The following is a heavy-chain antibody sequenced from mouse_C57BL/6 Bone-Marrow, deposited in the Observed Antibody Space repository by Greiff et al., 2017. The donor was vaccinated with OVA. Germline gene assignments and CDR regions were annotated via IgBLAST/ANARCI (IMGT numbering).Heavy chain of an antibody. CDR1: GYTFTSYA. J-gene: IGHJ3*01. D-gene: IGHD1-1*01. CDR3: ARRPIYCYGNSQFAY. V-gene: IGHV1-85*01. Sequence: VQLLQSGPELVKPGASVKLSCKASGYTFTSYAITWVQQRPGQGLEWVGWIYPRGGSINYADKLKGRVTFTVDTAFSTVYLQLHSLTSEDSTVYFCARRPIYCYGNSQFAYWGQGTLVTVSA. CDR2: IYPRGGSI.